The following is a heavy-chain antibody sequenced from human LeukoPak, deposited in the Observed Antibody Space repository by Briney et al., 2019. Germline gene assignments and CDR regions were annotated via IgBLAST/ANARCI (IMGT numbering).Heavy chain of an antibody. CDR2: MNPNNGYT. CDR1: GYTFTDYD. V-gene: IGHV1-8*03. CDR3: VRRGTTIFGVVTDTQDY. Sequence: ASVKVCCKTSGYTFTDYDINWVRQATGQGLEWMAWMNPNNGYTGSAQKFQGRVTITRDTSISTAYMELSSLRFDDTAVYYCVRRGTTIFGVVTDTQDYWGQGTLVTVSS. D-gene: IGHD3-3*01. J-gene: IGHJ4*02.